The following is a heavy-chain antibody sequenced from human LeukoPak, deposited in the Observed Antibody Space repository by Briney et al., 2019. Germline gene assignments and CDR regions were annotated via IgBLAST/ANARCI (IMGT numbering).Heavy chain of an antibody. D-gene: IGHD6-13*01. CDR1: GGSISSYY. Sequence: SETLPLTCTVSGGSISSYYWSWIRQPPGKGLEWIGYIYYSGSTNYNPSLKSRVTISVDTSKNQFSLKLSSVTAADTAVYYCARSYSSSSYFDYWGQGTLVTVSS. J-gene: IGHJ4*02. CDR3: ARSYSSSSYFDY. CDR2: IYYSGST. V-gene: IGHV4-59*01.